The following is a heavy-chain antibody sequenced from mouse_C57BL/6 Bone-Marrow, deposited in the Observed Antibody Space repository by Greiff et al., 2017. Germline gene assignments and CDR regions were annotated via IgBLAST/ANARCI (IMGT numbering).Heavy chain of an antibody. V-gene: IGHV1-81*01. CDR2: IYPRSGNT. Sequence: VQLQQSGAELARPGASVKLSCKASGYTFTSYGISWVKQRPGQGLEWIGEIYPRSGNTYYNEKFKGKATLTADKSSSTAYMELRSLASEDSEVYFCATLREAYWGQGTLVTVSA. CDR3: ATLREAY. D-gene: IGHD1-1*01. CDR1: GYTFTSYG. J-gene: IGHJ3*01.